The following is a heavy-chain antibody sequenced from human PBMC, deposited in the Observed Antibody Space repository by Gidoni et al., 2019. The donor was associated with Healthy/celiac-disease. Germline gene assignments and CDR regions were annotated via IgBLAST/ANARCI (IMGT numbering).Heavy chain of an antibody. J-gene: IGHJ3*02. Sequence: QVQLQQWGAGLLKPSETLSLTCAVYGGSFSGYYWSWIRQPPGKGLEWIGEINHSGSTNYNPSLKSRVTISVDTSKNQFSLKLSSVTAADTAVYYCARSSHLFIVGARPVAFDIWGQGTMVTVSS. CDR2: INHSGST. D-gene: IGHD1-26*01. CDR1: GGSFSGYY. CDR3: ARSSHLFIVGARPVAFDI. V-gene: IGHV4-34*01.